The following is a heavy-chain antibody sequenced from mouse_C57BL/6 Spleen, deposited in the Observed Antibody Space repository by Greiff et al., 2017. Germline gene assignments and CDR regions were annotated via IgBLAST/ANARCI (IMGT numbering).Heavy chain of an antibody. CDR2: IWGDGST. CDR3: AKTASYDGGAMDY. Sequence: QVQLKESGPGLVAPSQSLSITCTVSGFSLTSYGVSWVRQPPGKGLEWLGVIWGDGSTNYHSALITRLSISKDNSKSQVFLKLNSLQTDDTATYYYAKTASYDGGAMDYWGQGTSVTVSS. D-gene: IGHD2-3*01. J-gene: IGHJ4*01. V-gene: IGHV2-3*01. CDR1: GFSLTSYG.